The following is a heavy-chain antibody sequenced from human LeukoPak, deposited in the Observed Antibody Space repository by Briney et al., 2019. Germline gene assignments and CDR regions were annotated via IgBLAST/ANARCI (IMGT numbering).Heavy chain of an antibody. CDR2: INPNSSGT. D-gene: IGHD2-2*01. CDR3: ARMRAVVPAANFDY. Sequence: GASVKVSCKASGYTFTGYYMHWVRQAPGQGLEWMGWINPNSSGTNYAQKFQGRVTMTRDTSISTAYMELSRLRSDDTAVYYCARMRAVVPAANFDYWGQGTLVTVSS. CDR1: GYTFTGYY. J-gene: IGHJ4*02. V-gene: IGHV1-2*02.